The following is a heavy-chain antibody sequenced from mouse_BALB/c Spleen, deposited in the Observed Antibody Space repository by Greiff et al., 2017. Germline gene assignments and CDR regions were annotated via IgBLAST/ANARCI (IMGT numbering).Heavy chain of an antibody. CDR3: AREGYDHYYAMDY. CDR1: GFNIKDTY. D-gene: IGHD2-3*01. CDR2: IDPANGNT. V-gene: IGHV14-3*02. Sequence: EVQLQQSGAELVKPGASVKLSCTASGFNIKDTYMHWVKQRPEQGLEWIGRIDPANGNTKYDPKFQGKATITADTSSNTAYLQLSSLTSEDTAVYYCAREGYDHYYAMDYWGQGTSVTVSS. J-gene: IGHJ4*01.